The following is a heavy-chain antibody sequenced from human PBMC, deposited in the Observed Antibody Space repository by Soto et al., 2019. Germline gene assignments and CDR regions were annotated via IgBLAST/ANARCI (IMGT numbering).Heavy chain of an antibody. J-gene: IGHJ4*02. Sequence: EVQLLESGGGLVQPGGSLRLSCEASGFTFSSYAMSWVRQAPGKGLEWVSGISGSGGTTYYADSVKGRFTISRDNSKNTLYLQMNGLRAEDTAVYYCARNRGVSHYYDILTGSHPLYYFDYWGQGTLVTVSS. CDR2: ISGSGGTT. CDR1: GFTFSSYA. V-gene: IGHV3-23*01. D-gene: IGHD3-9*01. CDR3: ARNRGVSHYYDILTGSHPLYYFDY.